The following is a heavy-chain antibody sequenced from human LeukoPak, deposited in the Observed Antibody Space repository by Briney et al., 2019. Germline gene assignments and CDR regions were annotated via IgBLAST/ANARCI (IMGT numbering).Heavy chain of an antibody. Sequence: ASVKVSCKASGYTFTSYYMHWVRQAPGQGLEWMGIINPSGGSTSYAQKFQGRVTMTRDMSTSTVYMELNSLRAEDTAVYYCARLETYRLLYYYYYMDVWGKGTTVTVSS. V-gene: IGHV1-46*01. CDR1: GYTFTSYY. J-gene: IGHJ6*03. CDR3: ARLETYRLLYYYYYMDV. D-gene: IGHD1-1*01. CDR2: INPSGGST.